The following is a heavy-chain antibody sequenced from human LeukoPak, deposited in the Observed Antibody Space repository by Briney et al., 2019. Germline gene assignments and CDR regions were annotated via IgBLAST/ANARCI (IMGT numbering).Heavy chain of an antibody. J-gene: IGHJ4*02. CDR3: ASRLRWYIYYFDY. CDR1: GGSFSGYY. Sequence: SETLSLTCAVYGGSFSGYYWSWIRQPPGKGLEWIGEINHSGSTNYNPSLKSRVTISVDTSKNQFSLKLSSVTAADTAVYYCASRLRWYIYYFDYLGQGTLVTVSS. D-gene: IGHD4-23*01. V-gene: IGHV4-34*01. CDR2: INHSGST.